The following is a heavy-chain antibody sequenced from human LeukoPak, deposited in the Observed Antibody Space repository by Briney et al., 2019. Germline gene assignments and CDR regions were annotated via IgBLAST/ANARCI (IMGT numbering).Heavy chain of an antibody. J-gene: IGHJ4*02. D-gene: IGHD6-6*01. CDR3: AKEGMYSSSFFDY. V-gene: IGHV3-9*03. CDR2: ISWNSGSI. Sequence: GGSLRLSCAASGFTFDDYAMHWVRHAPGKGLEWVSGISWNSGSIGYADSVKGRFTISRDNAKNSLYLQMNSLRAEDMALYYCAKEGMYSSSFFDYWGQGTLVTVSS. CDR1: GFTFDDYA.